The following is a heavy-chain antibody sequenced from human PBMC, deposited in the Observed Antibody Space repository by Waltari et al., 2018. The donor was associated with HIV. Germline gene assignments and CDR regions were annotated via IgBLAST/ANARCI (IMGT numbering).Heavy chain of an antibody. V-gene: IGHV4-39*01. J-gene: IGHJ6*02. D-gene: IGHD2-2*01. Sequence: QLQLQESGPGLVQPSEPLSLTGTVSGGSISSSSYSWGWIRQPPGKGLEWIGSIYYSGSTYYNPSLKSRVTISVDTSKNQFSLKLSSVTAADTAVYYCARPIVVGALGYGMDVWGQGTTVTVSS. CDR3: ARPIVVGALGYGMDV. CDR1: GGSISSSSYS. CDR2: IYYSGST.